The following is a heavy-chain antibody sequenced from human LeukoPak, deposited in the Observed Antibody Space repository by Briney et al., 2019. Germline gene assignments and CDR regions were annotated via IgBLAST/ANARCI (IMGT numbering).Heavy chain of an antibody. CDR1: GGSISSSDYY. J-gene: IGHJ4*02. V-gene: IGHV4-61*02. CDR2: IYTSGST. D-gene: IGHD5-24*01. CDR3: ARVGDGYNRVFDY. Sequence: SETLSLTCTVSGGSISSSDYYWSWIRQPAGKGLEWIGRIYTSGSTNYNPSLKSRVTISVDTSKNQFSLKLSSVTAADTAVYYCARVGDGYNRVFDYWGQGTLVTVSS.